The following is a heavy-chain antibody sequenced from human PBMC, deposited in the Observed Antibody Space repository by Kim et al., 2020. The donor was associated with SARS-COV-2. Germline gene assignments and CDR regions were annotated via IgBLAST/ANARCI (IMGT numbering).Heavy chain of an antibody. CDR3: ARDEMVAVWFDP. Sequence: YYTPSLKSRVTISVDTSKNQFSRKLSSVTAADTAVYYCARDEMVAVWFDPWGQGTLVTVSS. J-gene: IGHJ5*02. D-gene: IGHD2-15*01. V-gene: IGHV4-39*07.